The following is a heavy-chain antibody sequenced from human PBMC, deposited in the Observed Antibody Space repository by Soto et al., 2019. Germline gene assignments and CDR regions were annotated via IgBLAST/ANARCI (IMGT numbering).Heavy chain of an antibody. J-gene: IGHJ4*02. D-gene: IGHD3-9*01. V-gene: IGHV3-23*01. CDR2: ISGSGGST. CDR3: AKAVARTYYDISNLDY. Sequence: GGSLRLSCAASGFTFSSYAMSWVRQAPGKGLEWVSAISGSGGSTYYADSVKGRFTISRDNSKNTLYLQMNSLRAEDTAVYYCAKAVARTYYDISNLDYWGQGTLVTVSS. CDR1: GFTFSSYA.